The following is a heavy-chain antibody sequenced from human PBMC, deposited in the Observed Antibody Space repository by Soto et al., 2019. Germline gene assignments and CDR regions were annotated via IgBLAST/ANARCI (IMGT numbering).Heavy chain of an antibody. V-gene: IGHV1-2*02. J-gene: IGHJ5*02. CDR3: ASSLYCSGGSCYPAPS. CDR2: MNPNTGGT. CDR1: GYSFTGYY. Sequence: GASVKVSCESSGYSFTGYYIQWVRQAPGQGLEWMGWMNPNTGGTNYAQKFQGRVTMTRDTSISTAYMELSRLRSDDTAIYYCASSLYCSGGSCYPAPSWGQGTLVNVSS. D-gene: IGHD2-15*01.